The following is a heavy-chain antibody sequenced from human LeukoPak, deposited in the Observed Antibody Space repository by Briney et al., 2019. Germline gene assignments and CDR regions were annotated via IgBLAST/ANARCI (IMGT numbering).Heavy chain of an antibody. CDR3: ARADSSGYYSANPDY. Sequence: GGSLRLSCAASGFTFSSYGMHWVRQAPGKGLEWVAVIWYDGSNKYYADSVKGRFTISRDNSKNTLYLQINSLRAEDTAVYYCARADSSGYYSANPDYWGQGTLVTVSS. D-gene: IGHD3-22*01. J-gene: IGHJ4*02. V-gene: IGHV3-33*01. CDR2: IWYDGSNK. CDR1: GFTFSSYG.